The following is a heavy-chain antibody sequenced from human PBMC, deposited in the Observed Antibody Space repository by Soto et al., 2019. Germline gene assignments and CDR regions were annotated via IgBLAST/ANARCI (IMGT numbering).Heavy chain of an antibody. J-gene: IGHJ5*02. CDR1: GYTFTSYG. CDR3: ARGDDYGDHVPSWFDP. Sequence: QVQLVQSGAEVKKPGASVKVSCKASGYTFTSYGISWVRQAPGQGLEWMGWIIAYNGNTNYAKKLQGRVTMTTDTSTSTAYMELRSLRSDDTAVYYCARGDDYGDHVPSWFDPWGQGTLVTVSS. CDR2: IIAYNGNT. D-gene: IGHD4-17*01. V-gene: IGHV1-18*01.